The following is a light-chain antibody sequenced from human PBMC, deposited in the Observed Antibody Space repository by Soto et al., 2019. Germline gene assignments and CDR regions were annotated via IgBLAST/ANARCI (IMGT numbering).Light chain of an antibody. CDR3: RSYPSRGTLDI. J-gene: IGLJ1*01. CDR2: DVS. CDR1: SSDVGGYNY. Sequence: QSVLTQPASVSGSPGQSITISCTGTSSDVGGYNYVSWYQQHPGKAPKLMIYDVSDRPSGVSNRFSGSKSGNTASLTISGLQAEDEADYYCRSYPSRGTLDIFGTGNKVTVL. V-gene: IGLV2-14*01.